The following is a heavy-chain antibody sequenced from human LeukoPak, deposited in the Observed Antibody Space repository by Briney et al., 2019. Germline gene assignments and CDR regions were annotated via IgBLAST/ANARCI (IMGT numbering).Heavy chain of an antibody. D-gene: IGHD2-15*01. Sequence: TGGSLRLSCAASGFTFSNYWMHWVRQAPGKGLVWVSHINSDGINTNYADSVKGRFTISRDNAKNTLYLQMNSLRAEDTAVYYCAKDSGFQTYFFDNWGQGTLVTVSA. CDR3: AKDSGFQTYFFDN. V-gene: IGHV3-74*01. J-gene: IGHJ4*01. CDR2: INSDGINT. CDR1: GFTFSNYW.